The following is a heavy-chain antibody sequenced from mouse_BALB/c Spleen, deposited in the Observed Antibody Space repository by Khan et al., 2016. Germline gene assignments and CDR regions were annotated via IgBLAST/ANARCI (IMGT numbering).Heavy chain of an antibody. J-gene: IGHJ3*01. V-gene: IGHV1-9*01. CDR1: GYTFSRYW. CDR3: ARGAY. CDR2: ILPGTGST. Sequence: VQLQESGAELMKPGASVKISCKATGYTFSRYWIAWVKERPGHGLAWIGEILPGTGSTNYNEKLKGKATFTAETSSNTAYIQLSSLTSEDSAVYYCARGAYWGRGTLVTVSA.